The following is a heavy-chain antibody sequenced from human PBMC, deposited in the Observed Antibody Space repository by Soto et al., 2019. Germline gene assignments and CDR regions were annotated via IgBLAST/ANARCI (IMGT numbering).Heavy chain of an antibody. V-gene: IGHV4-61*01. CDR2: VYYSGTT. CDR3: ARTTAVPNTLRSRYFFDY. D-gene: IGHD4-17*01. J-gene: IGHJ4*02. CDR1: GGSVSDKTYY. Sequence: PSETLSLTCSVSGGSVSDKTYYWSWIRQPPGKRLEWIGYVYYSGTTNYNPSLKSRVTISVDLSKNRFSLRLSSVTTADTVLHYCARTTAVPNTLRSRYFFDYWGQGTLVTVSS.